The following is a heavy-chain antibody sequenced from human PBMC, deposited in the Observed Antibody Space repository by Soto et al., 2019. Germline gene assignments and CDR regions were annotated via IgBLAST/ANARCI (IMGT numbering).Heavy chain of an antibody. D-gene: IGHD5-18*01. CDR3: ARDLRGYSNWFHP. CDR1: GYTFNDFY. Sequence: QVQLVQSGAEVKKPGASVKVSCKTSGYTFNDFYIHWVREDPGQGLEWLGWINPNSGDTHYGQHFQGRVTLIADTSINTTYMQLSSLAPGDTAMYYCARDLRGYSNWFHPWGQGTLVTVSS. V-gene: IGHV1-2*02. J-gene: IGHJ5*02. CDR2: INPNSGDT.